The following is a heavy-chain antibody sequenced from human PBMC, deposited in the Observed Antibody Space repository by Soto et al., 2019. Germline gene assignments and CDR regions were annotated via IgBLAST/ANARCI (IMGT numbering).Heavy chain of an antibody. V-gene: IGHV3-7*01. J-gene: IGHJ5*02. CDR2: IKQDGSEK. Sequence: EVQLVESGGGLVQPGGSLRLSCAASGFTFSSYWMSWVRQAPGKGLEWVANIKQDGSEKYYVDSVKGRFTISRDNAKNSLYLEMNCLRAEDAAVYSCAGGDPSSSWGQGTLVAVSS. CDR3: AGGDPSSS. D-gene: IGHD3-10*01. CDR1: GFTFSSYW.